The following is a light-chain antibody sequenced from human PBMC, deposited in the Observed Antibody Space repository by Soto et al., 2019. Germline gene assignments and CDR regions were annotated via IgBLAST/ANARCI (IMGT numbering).Light chain of an antibody. CDR2: GAS. V-gene: IGKV3-15*01. J-gene: IGKJ1*01. Sequence: EIVMTQSPATLSVSPGERATLSCRASQSINSNLAWYQQKPGQAPRLLIYGASTRATGIPARFSGSGSGTEFTLTISSLQSEDFAVYSCQQYNNWVTFGQGTKVEIK. CDR1: QSINSN. CDR3: QQYNNWVT.